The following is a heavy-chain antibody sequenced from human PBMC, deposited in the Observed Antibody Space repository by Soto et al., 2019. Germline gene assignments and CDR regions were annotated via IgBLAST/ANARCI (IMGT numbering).Heavy chain of an antibody. J-gene: IGHJ4*02. D-gene: IGHD6-6*01. V-gene: IGHV1-69*13. CDR2: IIPIFGTA. CDR3: ARGPTSIAARPNSFDY. CDR1: GGTFSSYA. Sequence: ASVKVSCKASGGTFSSYAISWVRQAPGQGLEWMGGIIPIFGTANYAQKFQGRVTITADESTSTAYMELSSLRSEDTAVYYCARGPTSIAARPNSFDYWGQGTLVTVSS.